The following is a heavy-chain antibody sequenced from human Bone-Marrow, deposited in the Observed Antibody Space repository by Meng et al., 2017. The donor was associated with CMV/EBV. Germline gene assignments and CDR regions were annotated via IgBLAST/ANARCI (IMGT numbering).Heavy chain of an antibody. V-gene: IGHV2-5*02. D-gene: IGHD5-18*01. J-gene: IGHJ4*02. CDR1: AFSLSGSGMR. CDR3: AHSGPWRYSYV. Sequence: QIPLKESGPTLLKPTLSLQSPCTFSAFSLSGSGMRVRWFRQPPGKALKWLALIYWDDDKRYSPSLKSRLTITKDTSKNQVVLTMTNMDPVDTATYYCAHSGPWRYSYVWGQGTLVTVSS. CDR2: IYWDDDK.